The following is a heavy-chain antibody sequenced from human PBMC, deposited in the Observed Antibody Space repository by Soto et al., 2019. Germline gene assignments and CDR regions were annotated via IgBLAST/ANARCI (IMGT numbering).Heavy chain of an antibody. Sequence: QVQLVESGGGVVQPGRSLRLSCAASGFTFSSYAMHWVRQAPGKGLEWVAVISYDGSNKYYADSMKGRFTISRDNSKNTLYLQMNSLRAEDTAVYYCASALAAAGRNAFDIWGQGTMVTVSS. V-gene: IGHV3-30-3*01. CDR1: GFTFSSYA. J-gene: IGHJ3*02. CDR3: ASALAAAGRNAFDI. D-gene: IGHD6-13*01. CDR2: ISYDGSNK.